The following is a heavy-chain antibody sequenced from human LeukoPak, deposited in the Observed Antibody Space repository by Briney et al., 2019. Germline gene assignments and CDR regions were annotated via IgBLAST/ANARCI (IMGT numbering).Heavy chain of an antibody. Sequence: TGGSLRLSCAASGFTFSSYAMSWVRQAPGKGLEWVSAISGSGGSTYYADSVEGRFTISRDNSKNTLYLQMNSLRAEDTAVYYCAKGGGDYGSGISGMDVWGQGTTVTVSS. CDR1: GFTFSSYA. J-gene: IGHJ6*02. V-gene: IGHV3-23*01. CDR2: ISGSGGST. CDR3: AKGGGDYGSGISGMDV. D-gene: IGHD3-10*01.